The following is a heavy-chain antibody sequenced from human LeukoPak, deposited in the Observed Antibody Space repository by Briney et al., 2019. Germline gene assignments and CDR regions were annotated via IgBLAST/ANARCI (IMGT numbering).Heavy chain of an antibody. V-gene: IGHV4-31*02. CDR1: GFTFSSYA. Sequence: LRLSCAASGFTFSSYAMSWVRQHPGKGLEWIGYIYYSGSTYYNPSLKSRVTISVDTSKNQFSLKLSSVTAADTAVYYCASTSSGWYIAFDIWGQGTMVTVSS. CDR2: IYYSGST. J-gene: IGHJ3*02. CDR3: ASTSSGWYIAFDI. D-gene: IGHD6-19*01.